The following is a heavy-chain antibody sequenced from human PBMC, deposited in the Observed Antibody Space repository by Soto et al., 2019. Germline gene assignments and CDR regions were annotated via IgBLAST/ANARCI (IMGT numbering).Heavy chain of an antibody. Sequence: GGSLRLSCAASGFTFSSYEMNWVRQAPGKGLERGSYISSSAFTMYRSDSVKGRFPLSRDNAKNSLYLKMNSLRAEDTAVYYCARDGGIAVAGFDYWGQGTLVTVSS. V-gene: IGHV3-48*03. J-gene: IGHJ4*02. CDR2: ISSSAFTM. CDR3: ARDGGIAVAGFDY. CDR1: GFTFSSYE. D-gene: IGHD6-19*01.